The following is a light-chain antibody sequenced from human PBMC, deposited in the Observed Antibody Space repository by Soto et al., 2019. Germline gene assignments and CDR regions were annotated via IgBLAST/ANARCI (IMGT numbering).Light chain of an antibody. Sequence: QSVLTQPPSVSAAPRQTVSISCSGSSSNIGRNAVNWYQQFPGKAPKLLVYYDDLLPSGVSDRFSGSRSGTSASLAISGLQSEDEADYYCATWDDSLDGWVFGGGTKLTVL. V-gene: IGLV1-36*01. J-gene: IGLJ3*02. CDR2: YDD. CDR1: SSNIGRNA. CDR3: ATWDDSLDGWV.